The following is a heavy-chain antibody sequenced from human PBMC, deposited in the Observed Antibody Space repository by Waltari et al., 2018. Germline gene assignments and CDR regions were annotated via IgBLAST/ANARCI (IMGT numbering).Heavy chain of an antibody. CDR1: GFTFSRYS. CDR3: ARTLTEKGAFDI. V-gene: IGHV3-21*01. CDR2: ISSSSSYI. J-gene: IGHJ3*02. Sequence: EVQLVESGGGLVKPGGSLRLSCAASGFTFSRYSINWVRQAPGKGLEWVSSISSSSSYIYYADSVKGRFTISRDNAKNSLYLQMNSLRAEDTAVYYCARTLTEKGAFDIWGQGTMVTVSS.